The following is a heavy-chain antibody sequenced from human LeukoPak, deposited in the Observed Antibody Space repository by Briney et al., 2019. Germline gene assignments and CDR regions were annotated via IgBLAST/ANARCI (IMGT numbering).Heavy chain of an antibody. V-gene: IGHV3-23*01. CDR3: ARDEPRDITFGGVIVDDY. Sequence: GGSLRLSCAASRFTFSSNVMSWVRRAPGKGLEWVSSITGSGGSIYYADSVKGRFTSSRDNSKNTLYLQMSSLRADDTAVYYCARDEPRDITFGGVIVDDYWGQGTLVTVSS. CDR2: ITGSGGSI. D-gene: IGHD3-16*02. CDR1: RFTFSSNV. J-gene: IGHJ4*02.